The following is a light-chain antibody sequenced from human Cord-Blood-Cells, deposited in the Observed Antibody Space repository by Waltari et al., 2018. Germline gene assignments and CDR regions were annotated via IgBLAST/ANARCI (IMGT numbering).Light chain of an antibody. CDR1: QGISSY. CDR3: QQYNSYSPYT. CDR2: AAS. V-gene: IGKV1-8*01. J-gene: IGKJ2*01. Sequence: RVTITCRASQGISSYLAWYQQKPGKAPKLLIYAASTLQSGVPSRFSGSGSGTDFTLTISCLQSEDFATYYCQQYNSYSPYTFGQGTKLEIK.